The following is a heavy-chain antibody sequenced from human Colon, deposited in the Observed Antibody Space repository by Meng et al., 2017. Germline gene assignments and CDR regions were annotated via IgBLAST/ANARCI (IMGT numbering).Heavy chain of an antibody. CDR2: IWYDGSNK. Sequence: GESLKISCAASGFTFSSYGMHWVRQAPGKGPEWVAVIWYDGSNKYYADSVKGRFTISRDNSKNTLYLQMNSLRAEDTAVYYCARGPTVNDLDYWGQGTLVTVSS. D-gene: IGHD4-17*01. CDR1: GFTFSSYG. V-gene: IGHV3-33*01. CDR3: ARGPTVNDLDY. J-gene: IGHJ4*02.